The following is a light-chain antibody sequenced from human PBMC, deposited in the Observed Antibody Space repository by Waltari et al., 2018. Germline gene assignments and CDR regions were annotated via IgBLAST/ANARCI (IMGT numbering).Light chain of an antibody. CDR3: SSYAGNDNVEV. Sequence: QSALTQPPSASGSPGQSVTISCTGTSSDVGGYNYVYWYQHHPGKAPKLMIYEVSKRPSGVPDRFSGSKSGNTASLTVSGLQAEDEADYYYSSYAGNDNVEVFGGGTKLTVL. CDR1: SSDVGGYNY. J-gene: IGLJ3*02. CDR2: EVS. V-gene: IGLV2-8*01.